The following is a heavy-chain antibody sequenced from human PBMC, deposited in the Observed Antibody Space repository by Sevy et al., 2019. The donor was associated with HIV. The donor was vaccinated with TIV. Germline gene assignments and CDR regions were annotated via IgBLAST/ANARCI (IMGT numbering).Heavy chain of an antibody. CDR1: GFSFDSYG. Sequence: GESLKISCAVSGFSFDSYGMTWVRQAPGKGLEWVSGISGSGTRTYYADSVKGRFIISRDNSKNTLYLQMNSLRSEDTAIDYWSKGGGGHYDPDEIGYYFYYYNMDVWGKGTTVTVSS. CDR3: SKGGGGHYDPDEIGYYFYYYNMDV. V-gene: IGHV3-23*01. D-gene: IGHD3-22*01. CDR2: ISGSGTRT. J-gene: IGHJ6*03.